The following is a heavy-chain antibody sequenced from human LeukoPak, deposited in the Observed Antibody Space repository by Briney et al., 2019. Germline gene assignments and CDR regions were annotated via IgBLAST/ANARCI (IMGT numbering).Heavy chain of an antibody. Sequence: ASVKVSCKASGYTFTSYGISWVRQAPGQGLEWMGWISAYNGNTNYAQKLHGRVTMTTDTSTSTAYMELRSLRSDDTAVYYCARADYDFWSGLLLNWFDPWGQGTLVTVSS. D-gene: IGHD3-3*01. J-gene: IGHJ5*02. CDR2: ISAYNGNT. CDR3: ARADYDFWSGLLLNWFDP. V-gene: IGHV1-18*01. CDR1: GYTFTSYG.